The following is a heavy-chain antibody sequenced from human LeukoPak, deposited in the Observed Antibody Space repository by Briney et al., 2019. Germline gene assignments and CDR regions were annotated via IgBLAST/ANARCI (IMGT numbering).Heavy chain of an antibody. V-gene: IGHV3-49*04. CDR2: IRRRAYGGAA. CDR1: GFAFDDFA. CDR3: SRNGLVDFDY. Sequence: GQSLRLSCTTSGFAFDDFAMSWVRQPVGKGLEWVGFIRRRAYGGAAEYAASVKGRFIISRDDSKGIAYLQMNSLKTEDTVVYYCSRNGLVDFDYWGQGSRVIVSP. J-gene: IGHJ4*02.